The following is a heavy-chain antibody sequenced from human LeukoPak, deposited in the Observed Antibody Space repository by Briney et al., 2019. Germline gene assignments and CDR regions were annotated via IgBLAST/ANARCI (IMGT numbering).Heavy chain of an antibody. CDR2: INHSGST. CDR3: ARSIVVVPAAMGDYYYYYMDV. D-gene: IGHD2-2*01. V-gene: IGHV4-34*01. CDR1: GGSFSGYY. J-gene: IGHJ6*03. Sequence: SETLSLTCAVYGGSFSGYYWSWIRQPPGKGLEWIGEINHSGSTNYNPSLKSRVTISVDTSKNQFSLKLSSVAAADTAVYYCARSIVVVPAAMGDYYYYYMDVWGKGTTVTVSS.